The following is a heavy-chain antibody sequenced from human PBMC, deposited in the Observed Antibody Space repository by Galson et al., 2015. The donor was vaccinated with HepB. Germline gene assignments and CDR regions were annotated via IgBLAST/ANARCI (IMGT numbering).Heavy chain of an antibody. V-gene: IGHV4-59*03. Sequence: ETLSLTCTVSGGSISNYYWSWIRQPPGKGLEWIGYIYYSGNTNYNPSLKSRVTISVDTSKNQFSLKLNSVTAADTAVYYCASGVRSGWIEWFDPWGQGTLVTVSS. CDR3: ASGVRSGWIEWFDP. D-gene: IGHD6-19*01. CDR1: GGSISNYY. J-gene: IGHJ5*02. CDR2: IYYSGNT.